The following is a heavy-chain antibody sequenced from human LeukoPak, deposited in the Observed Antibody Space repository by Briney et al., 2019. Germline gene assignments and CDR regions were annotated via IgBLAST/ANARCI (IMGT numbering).Heavy chain of an antibody. CDR3: ARAPGCSGGSCYRSHFDY. CDR2: ISGSGGST. Sequence: GGSLRLSCAASGFTFSSYVMSWVRQAPGKGLEWVSAISGSGGSTYYADSVKGRFTISRDNSKNTLYLQMNSLRAEDTAVYYCARAPGCSGGSCYRSHFDYWGQGTLVTVSS. D-gene: IGHD2-15*01. V-gene: IGHV3-23*01. CDR1: GFTFSSYV. J-gene: IGHJ4*02.